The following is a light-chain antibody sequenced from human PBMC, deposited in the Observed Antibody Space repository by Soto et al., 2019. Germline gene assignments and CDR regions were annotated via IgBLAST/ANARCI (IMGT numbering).Light chain of an antibody. J-gene: IGKJ4*01. Sequence: EIVLTQSPATLSLSPGERATLSCRASQSVSSYIAWYQQKPGQAPRLLIYDASNRATGIPARFSGSGSGTDFTLTISSLEPEVFAVYYCQQRSNWPLLSFGGGTKVAIK. CDR3: QQRSNWPLLS. CDR2: DAS. CDR1: QSVSSY. V-gene: IGKV3-11*01.